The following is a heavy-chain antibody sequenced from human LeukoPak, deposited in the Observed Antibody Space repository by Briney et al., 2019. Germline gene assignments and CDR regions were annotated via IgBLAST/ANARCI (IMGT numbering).Heavy chain of an antibody. D-gene: IGHD5-18*01. CDR1: GFTFSTFT. J-gene: IGHJ6*02. CDR3: ARELRGYSDQYYYYGMDV. CDR2: ISSSGSYI. V-gene: IGHV3-21*01. Sequence: PGGSLRLSCAASGFTFSTFTMDWVRQAAGKGLEWVSSISSSGSYIYYASSERGRFTISRDNAKNSLYLQMNSLRAEDTAVYYCARELRGYSDQYYYYGMDVWGQGTTVTVCS.